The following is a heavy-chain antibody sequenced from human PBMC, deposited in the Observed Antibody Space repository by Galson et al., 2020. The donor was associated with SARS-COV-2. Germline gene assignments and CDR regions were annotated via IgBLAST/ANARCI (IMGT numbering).Heavy chain of an antibody. CDR2: VYTSGST. CDR1: GASISSGRYY. D-gene: IGHD6-13*01. CDR3: AGEPSSRWDSETFDWFHP. J-gene: IGHJ5*02. V-gene: IGHV4-61*02. Sequence: SETLSLTCTVSGASISSGRYYWSWLRQPAGKTLEWIGRVYTSGSTIYNPSLKSRVTIWMDTSKNQVSLNLRSVTAADAAVYYCAGEPSSRWDSETFDWFHPWGQGTLVTVSS.